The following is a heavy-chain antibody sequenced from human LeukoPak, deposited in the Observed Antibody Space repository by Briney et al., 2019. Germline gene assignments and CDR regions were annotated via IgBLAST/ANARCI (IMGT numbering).Heavy chain of an antibody. V-gene: IGHV4-39*07. CDR1: GGSIRSTSNY. Sequence: SGTLSLTCTVSGGSIRSTSNYWAWIRQAPGRGPEWIGIIHYTGSTYYNPSLGSRVTMSVDTSKSQFSLKLDSVTAADTAVYFCARDPIRGKDAFDIWGQGTQVTVSS. J-gene: IGHJ3*02. CDR3: ARDPIRGKDAFDI. CDR2: IHYTGST. D-gene: IGHD3-10*01.